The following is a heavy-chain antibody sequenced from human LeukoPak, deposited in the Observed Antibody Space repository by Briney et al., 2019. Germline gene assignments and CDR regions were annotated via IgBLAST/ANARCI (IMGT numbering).Heavy chain of an antibody. J-gene: IGHJ4*02. CDR1: GFTFSIYW. V-gene: IGHV3-7*01. CDR3: ARDQRWRFNFDY. D-gene: IGHD4-23*01. Sequence: GGSLRLSCAASGFTFSIYWMSWVRQAPGKGLEWVANIKQDGSEKYYVDSVKGRFTISRDNAKNSLYLEMNSLRAEDTAVYYCARDQRWRFNFDYWGQGILVTASS. CDR2: IKQDGSEK.